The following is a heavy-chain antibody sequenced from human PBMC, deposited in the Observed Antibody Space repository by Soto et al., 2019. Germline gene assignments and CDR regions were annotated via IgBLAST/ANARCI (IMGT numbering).Heavy chain of an antibody. J-gene: IGHJ5*02. Sequence: SETLSLTCVVSSYSISSAFFWAWIRQPPGKGLEWVGSIYHTGDTHYNPSLRSQVSMSVDTSKNRFSLRLTSLTAADTAVYFCARDTNSLDLWGRGILVTVSS. V-gene: IGHV4-38-2*02. D-gene: IGHD2-8*01. CDR2: IYHTGDT. CDR3: ARDTNSLDL. CDR1: SYSISSAFF.